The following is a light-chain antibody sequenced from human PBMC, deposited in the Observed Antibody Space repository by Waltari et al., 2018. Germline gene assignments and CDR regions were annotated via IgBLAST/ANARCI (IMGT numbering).Light chain of an antibody. V-gene: IGKV3-11*01. J-gene: IGKJ3*01. Sequence: EIVLTQSPATLSLSPGERATLSCRASQSVSSYLAWYPQKPGQAPRLLIYDASNRATGIPARFSGSGCGTDFTLTISSLEPEDFAVYYCQQRSNWPPTFGPGTKVDIK. CDR3: QQRSNWPPT. CDR1: QSVSSY. CDR2: DAS.